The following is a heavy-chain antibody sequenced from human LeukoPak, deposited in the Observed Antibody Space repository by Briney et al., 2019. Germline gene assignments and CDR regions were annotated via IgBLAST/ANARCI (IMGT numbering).Heavy chain of an antibody. CDR2: LSHSGSS. J-gene: IGHJ4*02. D-gene: IGHD6-13*01. CDR1: GYSISSGYY. Sequence: PSETLSLTCTVSGYSISSGYYWDWIRQPPGKGLEWIGTLSHSGSSYYNPSLKSRVTISVDTSKNQFSLKLSSVTAADTAVYYCARDHSSSSEDYWGQGTLVTVSS. CDR3: ARDHSSSSEDY. V-gene: IGHV4-38-2*02.